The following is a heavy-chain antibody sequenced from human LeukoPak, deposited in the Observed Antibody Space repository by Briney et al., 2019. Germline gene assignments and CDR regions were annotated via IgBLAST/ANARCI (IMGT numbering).Heavy chain of an antibody. CDR2: IYSGGST. D-gene: IGHD1-26*01. Sequence: GGSLRLSCAASGFTFSSYAMSWVRQAPGKGLEWVSVIYSGGSTYYADSVKGRFTISRDNSKNTLYLQMNSLRAEDTAVYYCARDSGSYGYWGQGTLVTVSS. J-gene: IGHJ4*02. V-gene: IGHV3-66*01. CDR1: GFTFSSYA. CDR3: ARDSGSYGY.